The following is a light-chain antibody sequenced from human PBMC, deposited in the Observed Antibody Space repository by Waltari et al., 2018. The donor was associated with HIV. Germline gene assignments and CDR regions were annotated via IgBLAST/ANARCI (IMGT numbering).Light chain of an antibody. V-gene: IGLV2-14*03. Sequence: QSGLAQPASVSGSLGQTIAIFCTGSTADIAGDHRVSWYQQDTGKPPKLLNYDVNQRPSGISDRFSGSRSGNTASLTISGLLTDDESEYFCSSYSSTTGHVVFGGGTKVTV. CDR2: DVN. CDR1: TADIAGDHR. J-gene: IGLJ3*02. CDR3: SSYSSTTGHVV.